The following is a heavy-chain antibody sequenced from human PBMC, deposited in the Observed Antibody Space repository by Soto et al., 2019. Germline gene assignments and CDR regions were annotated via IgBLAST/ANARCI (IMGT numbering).Heavy chain of an antibody. Sequence: SVKVSCKASGGTFSSYAISWVRQAPGQGLEWMGGIIPIFGTANYAQKFQGRVTITADESTSTAYMELSSLRSEDTAVYYCARGVDGYNTIDYWGQGTLVTVSS. D-gene: IGHD5-12*01. J-gene: IGHJ4*02. CDR3: ARGVDGYNTIDY. CDR1: GGTFSSYA. V-gene: IGHV1-69*13. CDR2: IIPIFGTA.